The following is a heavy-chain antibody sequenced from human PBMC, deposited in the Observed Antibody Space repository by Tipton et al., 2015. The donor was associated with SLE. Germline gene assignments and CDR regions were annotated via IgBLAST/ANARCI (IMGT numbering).Heavy chain of an antibody. CDR2: INWNSDNR. V-gene: IGHV3-9*01. CDR1: GFTFNDYA. D-gene: IGHD5-12*01. J-gene: IGHJ4*02. CDR3: AKDTGNSGYLFDY. Sequence: SLRLSCAASGFTFNDYAMHWVRQAPGRGLEWVSGINWNSDNRGYADSVKGRFTISRDNAKNSLYLQINSLRPEDTALYYCAKDTGNSGYLFDYWGQGALVTVSS.